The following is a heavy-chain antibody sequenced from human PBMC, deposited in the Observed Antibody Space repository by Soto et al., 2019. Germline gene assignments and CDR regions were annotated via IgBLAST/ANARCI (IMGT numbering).Heavy chain of an antibody. D-gene: IGHD5-12*01. CDR2: INIDGSST. CDR1: GFTVSSNY. CDR3: ASGYSGYVNF. V-gene: IGHV3-74*01. Sequence: GGSLRLSCAASGFTVSSNYMSWVRQAPGKGLVWVSRINIDGSSTAYADSVKGRFTISRDNAENTLYLQVSSLRAEDTAVYYCASGYSGYVNFWGQGTLVTVS. J-gene: IGHJ4*02.